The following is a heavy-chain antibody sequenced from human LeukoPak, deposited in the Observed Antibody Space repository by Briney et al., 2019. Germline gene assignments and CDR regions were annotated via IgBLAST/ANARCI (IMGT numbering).Heavy chain of an antibody. D-gene: IGHD3-22*01. V-gene: IGHV3-7*01. Sequence: HPGGSLRLSCAASGFNFNTYWMNWVRQAPGKGLEWVANINQDGTEKYYVDSMKGRFTISRDNAKNSLYLQMNSLRAEDTAVYYCAREAIDYYDSSGYYYKERDFDYWGQGTLVTVSS. CDR3: AREAIDYYDSSGYYYKERDFDY. CDR1: GFNFNTYW. J-gene: IGHJ4*02. CDR2: INQDGTEK.